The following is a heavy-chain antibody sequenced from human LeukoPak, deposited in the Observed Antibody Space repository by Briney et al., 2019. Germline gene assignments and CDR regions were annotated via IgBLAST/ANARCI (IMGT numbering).Heavy chain of an antibody. CDR2: IYCSGYT. D-gene: IGHD1-1*01. V-gene: IGHV4-59*02. CDR3: ARVERLGLDS. CDR1: GDSVSGYY. Sequence: SETLSLTCTVSGDSVSGYYWDWIRQPPGKGLEWIGYIYCSGYTNYNPSLKSRVTISIDTSKNQCSLKLSSVTVADTAVYYCARVERLGLDSWGQGTLVTVSS. J-gene: IGHJ5*01.